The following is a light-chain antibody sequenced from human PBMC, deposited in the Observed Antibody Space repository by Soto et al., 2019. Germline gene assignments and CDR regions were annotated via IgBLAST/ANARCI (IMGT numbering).Light chain of an antibody. V-gene: IGKV1-39*01. CDR1: QSISNH. CDR2: AAS. Sequence: DIQMTQSPSSLSASVEDRVIMTCRASQSISNHLNWYQQQPGKAPKLLIFAASSFHSAGPSRFSGMSSGPDFTLTISSLHPEGFATYYCHQSYSSSPTFGQGTNV. J-gene: IGKJ1*01. CDR3: HQSYSSSPT.